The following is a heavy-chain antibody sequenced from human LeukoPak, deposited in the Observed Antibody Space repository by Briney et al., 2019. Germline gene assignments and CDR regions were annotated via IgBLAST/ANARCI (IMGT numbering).Heavy chain of an antibody. CDR2: ISSSSSTI. Sequence: PGGSLRLSCAASGFTFSSYEMNWVRQAPGKGLEWVSYISSSSSTIYYADSVKGRFTISRDNAKNSLYLQMNSLRAEDTAVYYCARVTMHYYYYYMDVWGKGTTVTVSS. V-gene: IGHV3-48*01. J-gene: IGHJ6*03. D-gene: IGHD4/OR15-4a*01. CDR3: ARVTMHYYYYYMDV. CDR1: GFTFSSYE.